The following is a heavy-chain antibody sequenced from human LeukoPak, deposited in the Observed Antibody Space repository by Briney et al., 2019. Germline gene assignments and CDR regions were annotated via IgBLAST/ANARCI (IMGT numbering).Heavy chain of an antibody. J-gene: IGHJ4*02. V-gene: IGHV1-2*06. D-gene: IGHD2-15*01. Sequence: ASVKVSCKASGYTFTGYYMHWVRQAPGQGLEWMGRINPNSGGTNYAQKFQGRVTMTRDTSISTAYMELSRLRSDDTAVYYCAREGYCSGGSCYQRWGQGTLVTVSS. CDR3: AREGYCSGGSCYQR. CDR2: INPNSGGT. CDR1: GYTFTGYY.